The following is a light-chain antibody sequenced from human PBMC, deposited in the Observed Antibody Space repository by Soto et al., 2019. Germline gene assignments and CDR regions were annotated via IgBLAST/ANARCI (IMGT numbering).Light chain of an antibody. CDR2: GAS. CDR1: QSVSNTN. Sequence: EIVLTQSPGTLSLSPGERATLSCRASQSVSNTNLAWYQQKPGQAPRLLIYGASSRATGIPDRFSGSGSGPDFTLTISRLEPEDFAVYYGQQYGSAPRTFGQGTKVEIK. CDR3: QQYGSAPRT. V-gene: IGKV3-20*01. J-gene: IGKJ1*01.